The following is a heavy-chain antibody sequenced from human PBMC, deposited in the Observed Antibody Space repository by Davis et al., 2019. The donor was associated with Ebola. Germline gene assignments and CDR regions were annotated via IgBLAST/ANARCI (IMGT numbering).Heavy chain of an antibody. V-gene: IGHV4-34*01. D-gene: IGHD5-24*01. CDR2: INHSGST. J-gene: IGHJ4*02. CDR3: ASRDGYKKAFDY. Sequence: MPSETLSLTCAVYAGSFSGYYWSWIRQPPGKGLEWIGEINHSGSTNYNPSLKSRVTISVDTSKNQFSLKLSSVTAADTAVYYCASRDGYKKAFDYWGQGTLVAVSS. CDR1: AGSFSGYY.